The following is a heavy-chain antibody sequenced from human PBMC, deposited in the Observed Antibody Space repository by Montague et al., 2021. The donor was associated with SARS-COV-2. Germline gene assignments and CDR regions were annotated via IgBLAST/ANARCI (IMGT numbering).Heavy chain of an antibody. J-gene: IGHJ4*02. Sequence: PALVNPTQTLTLTCTFSGFSLISDGVGVGWIRQPPGKALEWLALIFWNDDKRYNSSLKNRLTVTKDTSKTQVVLTMTNMHPLDTGTYYCAHSLLFSSLGEFDSWGQGTLVTVAS. CDR2: IFWNDDK. D-gene: IGHD7-27*01. CDR1: GFSLISDGVG. V-gene: IGHV2-5*01. CDR3: AHSLLFSSLGEFDS.